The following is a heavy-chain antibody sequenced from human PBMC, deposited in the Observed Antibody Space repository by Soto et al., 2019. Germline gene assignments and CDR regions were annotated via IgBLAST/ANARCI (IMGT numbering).Heavy chain of an antibody. Sequence: PGGSLRLSCSASGFTFSSYAMHWVRQAPGKGLEYVSAISSNGGSTYYADSVKGRFTISRDNSKNTLYLQMSSLRAEDTAVYYCVKYQGNYYGSASYNDYWGQGTLVTV. D-gene: IGHD3-10*01. CDR1: GFTFSSYA. CDR3: VKYQGNYYGSASYNDY. CDR2: ISSNGGST. J-gene: IGHJ4*02. V-gene: IGHV3-64D*06.